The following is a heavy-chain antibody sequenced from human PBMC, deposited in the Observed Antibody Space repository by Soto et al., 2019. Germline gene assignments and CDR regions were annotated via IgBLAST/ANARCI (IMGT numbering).Heavy chain of an antibody. J-gene: IGHJ4*02. CDR2: IYHSGST. CDR3: ARDVTMIVVGIFDY. V-gene: IGHV4-38-2*02. Sequence: SETLSLTCTVSGYSISSGYYWGWIRQPPGKGLEWIGSIYHSGSTYYNPSLKSRVTISVDTSKNQFSLKLRSVTAADTAVYYCARDVTMIVVGIFDYWGQGTLVTVSS. D-gene: IGHD3-22*01. CDR1: GYSISSGYY.